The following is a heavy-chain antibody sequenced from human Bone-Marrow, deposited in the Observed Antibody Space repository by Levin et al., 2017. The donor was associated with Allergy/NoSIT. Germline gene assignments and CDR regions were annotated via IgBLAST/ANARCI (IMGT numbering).Heavy chain of an antibody. CDR2: IYPGDSDT. D-gene: IGHD4-17*01. V-gene: IGHV5-51*01. J-gene: IGHJ4*02. Sequence: PGGSLRLSCKASGYSFSTQWIGWVRQMPGKGLEWMGIIYPGDSDTRYSPSFQGQVTISADKSINTAYLQWSSLKASDTAIYYCARHDYYYGDASFFDYWGQGTLVTVSS. CDR1: GYSFSTQW. CDR3: ARHDYYYGDASFFDY.